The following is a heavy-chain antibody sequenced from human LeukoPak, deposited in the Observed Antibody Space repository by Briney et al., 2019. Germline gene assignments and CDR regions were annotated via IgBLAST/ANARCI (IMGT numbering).Heavy chain of an antibody. J-gene: IGHJ2*01. CDR2: ISGSGGST. D-gene: IGHD2-2*01. CDR3: ATATSWYFDL. V-gene: IGHV3-23*01. Sequence: GGSLRLSCGASGFTFISYGMSWVRQAPGKGLECISAISGSGGSTYYADSVKGRFTISRDNSKNTLYLQMSSLRAEDTAVYYCATATSWYFDLWGRGTLVTVSS. CDR1: GFTFISYG.